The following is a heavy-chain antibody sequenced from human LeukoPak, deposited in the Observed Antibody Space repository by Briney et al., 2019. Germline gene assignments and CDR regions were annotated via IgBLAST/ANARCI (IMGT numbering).Heavy chain of an antibody. CDR3: ASIDFWSGYNFDY. CDR2: IKQDGSEK. V-gene: IGHV3-7*01. Sequence: GGSLRLSCAASGFTFSGYWMSWVRQAPGKGLEWVANIKQDGSEKYYVDSVKGRFTISRDNAKNSLYLQMNSLRAEDTAVYYCASIDFWSGYNFDYWGQGTLVTVSS. CDR1: GFTFSGYW. D-gene: IGHD3-3*01. J-gene: IGHJ4*02.